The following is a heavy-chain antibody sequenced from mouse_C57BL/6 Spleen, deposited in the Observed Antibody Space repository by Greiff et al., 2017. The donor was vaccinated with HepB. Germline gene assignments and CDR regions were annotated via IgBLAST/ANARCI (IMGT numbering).Heavy chain of an antibody. Sequence: VQLQQPGAELVRPGSSVKLSCKASGYTFTSYWMDWVKQRPGQGLEWIGNIYPSDSETHYNQKFKDKATLTVDKSSSTAYMQLSSLTSEDSAVYYCARRLGRGGYFDYGGQGTTLTVSS. CDR3: ARRLGRGGYFDY. V-gene: IGHV1-61*01. D-gene: IGHD4-1*01. CDR1: GYTFTSYW. CDR2: IYPSDSET. J-gene: IGHJ2*01.